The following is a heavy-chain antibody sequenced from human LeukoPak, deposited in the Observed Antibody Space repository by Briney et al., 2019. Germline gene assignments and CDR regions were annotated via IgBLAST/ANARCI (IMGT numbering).Heavy chain of an antibody. Sequence: SETLSLTCTVSGGSISSYYWSWIRQPPGKGLEWIGYIYYSGSTNYNPSLKSRVTISVDTSKNQFSLNLSSVTAADTAVYYCARHFDYGSIIWGQGTLVTVSS. D-gene: IGHD4-17*01. CDR1: GGSISSYY. J-gene: IGHJ4*02. V-gene: IGHV4-59*08. CDR3: ARHFDYGSII. CDR2: IYYSGST.